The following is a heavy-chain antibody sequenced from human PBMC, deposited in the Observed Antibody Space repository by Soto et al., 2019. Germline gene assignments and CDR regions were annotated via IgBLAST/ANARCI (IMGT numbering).Heavy chain of an antibody. D-gene: IGHD4-17*01. V-gene: IGHV1-18*04. CDR2: ISGKNGNT. Sequence: GASVKVSCKASGYSFSDFGITCVGQAPGQGLEWMGWISGKNGNTNYAQKVQGRVTLTADTSTSTAYMEMRALTSDDTATYYCARSDYYEDTGTFEYWGQGTPVTVSS. J-gene: IGHJ4*02. CDR1: GYSFSDFG. CDR3: ARSDYYEDTGTFEY.